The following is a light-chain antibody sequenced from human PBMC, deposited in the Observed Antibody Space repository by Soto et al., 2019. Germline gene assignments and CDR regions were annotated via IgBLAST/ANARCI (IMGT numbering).Light chain of an antibody. CDR2: GAS. Sequence: EIVLTQSPGTLSLSPGERATLSCRASQSVSSSYLAWYQQKPGQAPRLLIYGASSRATGIPDRFSGSGSGTDFTLTLSRLEPEDFAVYYCQQYGSSPFGGGTKVEIK. CDR1: QSVSSSY. J-gene: IGKJ4*01. CDR3: QQYGSSP. V-gene: IGKV3-20*01.